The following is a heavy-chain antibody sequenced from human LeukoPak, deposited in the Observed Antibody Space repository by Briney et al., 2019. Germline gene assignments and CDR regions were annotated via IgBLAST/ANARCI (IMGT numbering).Heavy chain of an antibody. CDR3: ATTFLYCSSGTGAL. D-gene: IGHD2-15*01. J-gene: IGHJ4*02. V-gene: IGHV3-7*01. Sequence: GGSLRLSREAYVLTFSRYWMSGVPQAPGRGLEGVANIDPGGGTKSYVTSVKGPFSISKDNAANSMYLQMASLRGADTAVYHCATTFLYCSSGTGALGGQGTLVTASS. CDR2: IDPGGGTK. CDR1: VLTFSRYW.